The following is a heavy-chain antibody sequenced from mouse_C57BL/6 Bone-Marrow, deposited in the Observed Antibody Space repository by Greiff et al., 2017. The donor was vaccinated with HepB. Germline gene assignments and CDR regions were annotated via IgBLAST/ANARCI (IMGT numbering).Heavy chain of an antibody. CDR3: ARDGSSFPFAY. D-gene: IGHD1-1*01. V-gene: IGHV5-17*01. CDR2: ISSGSSTI. Sequence: VQLQQSGGGLVKPGGSLKLSCAASGFTFSDYGMHWVRQAPEKGLEWVAYISSGSSTIYYADTVKGRFTISRDNAKNTLFLQMTSLRSEDTAMYYCARDGSSFPFAYWGQGTLVTVSA. J-gene: IGHJ3*01. CDR1: GFTFSDYG.